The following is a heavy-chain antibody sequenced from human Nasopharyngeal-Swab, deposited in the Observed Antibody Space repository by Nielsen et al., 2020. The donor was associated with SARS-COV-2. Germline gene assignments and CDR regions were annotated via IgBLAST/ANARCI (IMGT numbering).Heavy chain of an antibody. CDR1: GFIFSNYA. J-gene: IGHJ3*01. Sequence: GGSLRLSCAASGFIFSNYAMSWVRQAPGKGLEWVSRISGSGGSTYYADSVKGRFTIPRDNFKNMLYLQMNSLRADDTALYYCAKGRYFDILTTPGAFDVWGQGTLVTVSS. V-gene: IGHV3-23*01. CDR3: AKGRYFDILTTPGAFDV. D-gene: IGHD3-9*01. CDR2: ISGSGGST.